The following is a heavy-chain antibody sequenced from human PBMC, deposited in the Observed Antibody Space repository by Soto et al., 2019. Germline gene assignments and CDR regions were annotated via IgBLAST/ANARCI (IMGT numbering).Heavy chain of an antibody. D-gene: IGHD2-8*01. CDR3: ARENYCTNGVCSRWRGYYYYGMDV. CDR1: GGSISSGDYY. Sequence: QVQLQESGPGLVKPSQTLSLTCTVSGGSISSGDYYWRWIRQPPGKGLEWIGYIYYSGSTYYNPSLQSRVTISVDTSKNQFSLKLSSVTAADTAVYYCARENYCTNGVCSRWRGYYYYGMDVWGQGTTVTVSS. CDR2: IYYSGST. V-gene: IGHV4-30-4*01. J-gene: IGHJ6*02.